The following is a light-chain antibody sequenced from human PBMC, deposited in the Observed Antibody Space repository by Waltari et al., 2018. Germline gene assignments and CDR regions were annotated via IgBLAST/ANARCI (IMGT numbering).Light chain of an antibody. CDR3: QQRSNWPLT. V-gene: IGKV3-11*01. CDR2: DAS. CDR1: QSVSSY. J-gene: IGKJ4*01. Sequence: DIVLTQSPATLSLSPGERGTLSCRASQSVSSYLAWYQQKPGKAPRLLIYDASNRATGIPARFSGSGSGTDFTLTISSLEPEDFAVYYCQQRSNWPLTFGGGTKVEIK.